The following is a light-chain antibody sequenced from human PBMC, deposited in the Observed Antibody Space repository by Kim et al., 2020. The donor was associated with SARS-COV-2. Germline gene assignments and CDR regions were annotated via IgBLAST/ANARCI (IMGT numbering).Light chain of an antibody. CDR1: SLRSYY. CDR2: GKN. V-gene: IGLV3-19*01. J-gene: IGLJ2*01. CDR3: NSRDSSGNYVV. Sequence: SSELTQDPAVSVALGQTVRITCQGDSLRSYYASWXQQKPGQAPVLVIYGKNNRPSGIPDRFSGSSSGNTASLTITGAQAEDEADYYCNSRDSSGNYVVFG.